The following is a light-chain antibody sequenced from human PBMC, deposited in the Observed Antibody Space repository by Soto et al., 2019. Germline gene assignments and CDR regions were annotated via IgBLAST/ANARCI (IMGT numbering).Light chain of an antibody. CDR3: QSCDSSLSGSGV. J-gene: IGLJ1*01. Sequence: QSVLTQPPSVSGAPGQRVTISCTGTSSNIGAGYDVHWYQQFPGTAPKLLIYGNRNRPSGVPDRFSGSKSGTSASLAITGLQAEDEATYYSQSCDSSLSGSGVFGTGTKLTVL. CDR2: GNR. V-gene: IGLV1-40*01. CDR1: SSNIGAGYD.